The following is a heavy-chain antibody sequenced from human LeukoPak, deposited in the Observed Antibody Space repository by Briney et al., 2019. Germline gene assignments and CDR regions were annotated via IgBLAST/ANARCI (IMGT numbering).Heavy chain of an antibody. Sequence: ASVKVSCKASGYTFTGYYMHWVRQAPGQGLEWMGWINPNSGGTNYAQKFQGRVTMTRDTSISTAYMELSRLRSDDTAVYYCARAYYGSGSHGDYWGQGTLVTVSS. CDR1: GYTFTGYY. V-gene: IGHV1-2*02. J-gene: IGHJ4*02. D-gene: IGHD3-10*01. CDR2: INPNSGGT. CDR3: ARAYYGSGSHGDY.